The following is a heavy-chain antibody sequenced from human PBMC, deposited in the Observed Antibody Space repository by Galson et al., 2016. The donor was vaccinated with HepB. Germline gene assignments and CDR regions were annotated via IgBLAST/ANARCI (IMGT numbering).Heavy chain of an antibody. CDR1: GFTFRNYG. CDR2: ISRSGDST. Sequence: SLRLSCAASGFTFRNYGMTWVRQAPGKGLEGVSSISRSGDSTDYADSVKGRFTISRDNSKNTMSLQMSSLRVDDTAVYYCAQGSTAPAVWGKGTPVAVSS. J-gene: IGHJ6*04. D-gene: IGHD1-26*01. CDR3: AQGSTAPAV. V-gene: IGHV3-23*01.